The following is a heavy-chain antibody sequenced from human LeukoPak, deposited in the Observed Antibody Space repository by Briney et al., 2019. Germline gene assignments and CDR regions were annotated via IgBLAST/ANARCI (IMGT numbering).Heavy chain of an antibody. V-gene: IGHV3-7*01. D-gene: IGHD3-16*01. CDR2: IKPDGSDK. Sequence: GGSLRLSCAAAGFTFSTYWMNWVRQAPGKGLEWVANIKPDGSDKYYVDSVKGRFTVSRDNAKNSLYLQMNSLRAEDTAVYYCAKGGDHWGQGTLVTVSS. J-gene: IGHJ4*02. CDR3: AKGGDH. CDR1: GFTFSTYW.